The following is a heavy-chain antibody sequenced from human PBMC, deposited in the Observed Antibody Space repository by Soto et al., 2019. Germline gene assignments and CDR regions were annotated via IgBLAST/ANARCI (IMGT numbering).Heavy chain of an antibody. CDR3: AKGGPVLPAVALGDYYYYGVDV. J-gene: IGHJ6*02. V-gene: IGHV3-23*01. CDR2: ISSRGIST. D-gene: IGHD2-2*01. Sequence: EVQLLESGGGLVQSGGSLRLSCSASGFTFSSYAMTWVRQAPGKGLEWVSSISSRGISTYYADSVKGRFTISRDNSKNPLYLQVISLRAEDTALYYCAKGGPVLPAVALGDYYYYGVDVWGQGTTVTVSS. CDR1: GFTFSSYA.